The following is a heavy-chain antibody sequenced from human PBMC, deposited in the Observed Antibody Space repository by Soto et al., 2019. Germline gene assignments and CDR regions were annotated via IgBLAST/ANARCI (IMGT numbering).Heavy chain of an antibody. CDR2: IYPGDSDT. V-gene: IGHV5-51*01. CDR3: ARAWDTAMAYDAFDI. Sequence: GESLKISCKGSGYSFTSYWIGWVRQMPGKGLEWMGIIYPGDSDTRYSPSFQGQVTISADKSISTAYLQWSSLKASDTAMYYCARAWDTAMAYDAFDIWGQGTMVTVSS. CDR1: GYSFTSYW. J-gene: IGHJ3*02. D-gene: IGHD5-18*01.